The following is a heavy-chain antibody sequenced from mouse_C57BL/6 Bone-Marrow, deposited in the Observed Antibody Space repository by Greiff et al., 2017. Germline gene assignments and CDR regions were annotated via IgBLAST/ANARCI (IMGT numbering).Heavy chain of an antibody. Sequence: EVKLVESGPELVKPGASVKISCKASGYSFTGYYMNWVKQSPEKSLEWIGEINPSTGGTTYNQKFKAKATLTVDKSSSTAYMQLKSLTSEDSAVYYCARRDYERGYAMDYWGQGTSVTVSS. V-gene: IGHV1-42*01. CDR1: GYSFTGYY. J-gene: IGHJ4*01. D-gene: IGHD2-4*01. CDR3: ARRDYERGYAMDY. CDR2: INPSTGGT.